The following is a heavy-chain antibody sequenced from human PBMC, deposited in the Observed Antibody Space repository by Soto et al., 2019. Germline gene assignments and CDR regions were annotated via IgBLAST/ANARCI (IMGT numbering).Heavy chain of an antibody. Sequence: ASVKVSCKASGYTFTSYGISWVRQAPGQGLEWMGWISAYNGNTNYAQKFQGRVTMTTDTSTSTAYMELRSLRSDDTAVYYCARSRTGTTALGYYYYMDVWGKGTTVTVSS. CDR3: ARSRTGTTALGYYYYMDV. J-gene: IGHJ6*03. CDR1: GYTFTSYG. V-gene: IGHV1-18*01. D-gene: IGHD1-1*01. CDR2: ISAYNGNT.